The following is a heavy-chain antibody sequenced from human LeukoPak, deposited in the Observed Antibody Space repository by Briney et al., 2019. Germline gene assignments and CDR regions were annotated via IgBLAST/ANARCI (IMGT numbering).Heavy chain of an antibody. CDR3: ARERFPGYYYYMDV. CDR2: ISSRGSTI. CDR1: GFTFSSYE. V-gene: IGHV3-48*03. J-gene: IGHJ6*03. Sequence: PGGSLRLSCAASGFTFSSYEMNWVRQAPGKGLEWVSYISSRGSTIYYADSVKGRFTISRDNAKNSLYLQMNSLRAEDTAVYYCARERFPGYYYYMDVWGKGTTVTISS.